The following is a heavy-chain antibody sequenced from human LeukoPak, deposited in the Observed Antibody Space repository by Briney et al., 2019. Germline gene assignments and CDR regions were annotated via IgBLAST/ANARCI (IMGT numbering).Heavy chain of an antibody. Sequence: GGSLRLSCAAPGFTFSSYGMHWVRQAPGKGLEWVAVIWYDGSNKYYADSVKGRFTISRDNSKNTLYLQMNSLRAEDTAVYYCARGGRLGELSLGFWGQGTLVTVSS. V-gene: IGHV3-33*01. CDR1: GFTFSSYG. CDR2: IWYDGSNK. D-gene: IGHD3-16*02. CDR3: ARGGRLGELSLGF. J-gene: IGHJ4*02.